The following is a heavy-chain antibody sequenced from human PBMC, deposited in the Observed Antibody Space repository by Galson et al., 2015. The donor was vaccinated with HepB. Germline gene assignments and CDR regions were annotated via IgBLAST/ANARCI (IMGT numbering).Heavy chain of an antibody. CDR3: ARSPVFTHYDSSGYYPLGY. Sequence: SVKVSCKASGYTFTSYAMHWVRQAPGQRLEWMGWINAGNGNTKYSQKFQGRATITRDTSASTAYMELSSLRSEDTAVYYCARSPVFTHYDSSGYYPLGYWGQGTLVTVSS. D-gene: IGHD3-22*01. V-gene: IGHV1-3*01. CDR2: INAGNGNT. CDR1: GYTFTSYA. J-gene: IGHJ4*02.